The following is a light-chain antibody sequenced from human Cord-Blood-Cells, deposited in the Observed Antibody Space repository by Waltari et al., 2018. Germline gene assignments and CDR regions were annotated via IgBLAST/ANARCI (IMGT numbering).Light chain of an antibody. CDR2: AAS. V-gene: IGKV1-8*01. Sequence: AIRMTQSPSSLSASTGDRVTITCRASQGISSYLAWYQQKPGKAPKLLIYAASTLQSGDPSRFRGSGSGTDFTLTSSCLQSEDFATYYCQQYYSYPLTFGGGTKVEIK. CDR1: QGISSY. J-gene: IGKJ4*01. CDR3: QQYYSYPLT.